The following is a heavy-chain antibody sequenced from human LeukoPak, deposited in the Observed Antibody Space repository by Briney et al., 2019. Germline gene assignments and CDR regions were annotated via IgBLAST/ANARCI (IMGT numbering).Heavy chain of an antibody. CDR2: ISAYNGNT. CDR1: GYTFTSYG. CDR3: ARVLHWVTETPPDY. D-gene: IGHD2-21*02. V-gene: IGHV1-18*01. J-gene: IGHJ4*02. Sequence: GASVKVSCKASGYTFTSYGISWVRQAPGQGLEWMGWISAYNGNTNYAQKLQGRVTMTTDTSTSTAYMELRSLRSDDTAVYYCARVLHWVTETPPDYWGQGTLVTVPS.